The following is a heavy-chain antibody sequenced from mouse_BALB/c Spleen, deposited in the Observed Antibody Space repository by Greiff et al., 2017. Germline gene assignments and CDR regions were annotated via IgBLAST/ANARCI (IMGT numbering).Heavy chain of an antibody. CDR1: GFTFSSFG. CDR2: ISSGSSTI. V-gene: IGHV5-17*02. J-gene: IGHJ4*01. CDR3: ARADYDYVYAMDY. Sequence: EVQVVESGGGLVQPGGSRKLSCAASGFTFSSFGMHWVRQAPEKGLEWVAYISSGSSTIYYADTVKGRFTISRDNPKNTLFLQMTSLRSEDTAMYYCARADYDYVYAMDYWGQGTSVTVSS. D-gene: IGHD2-4*01.